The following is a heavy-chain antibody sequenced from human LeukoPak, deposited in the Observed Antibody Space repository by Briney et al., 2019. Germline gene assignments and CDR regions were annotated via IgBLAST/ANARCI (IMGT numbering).Heavy chain of an antibody. V-gene: IGHV3-23*01. CDR3: AKTLTMIVVVYAFDI. J-gene: IGHJ3*02. Sequence: PGGSLRLSCAASGFTFSGYAMSWVRQAPGKGLEWVSAISGSGGSTYYADSVKGRFTISRDNSKNTLYLQMNSLRAEDTAVYYCAKTLTMIVVVYAFDIWGQGTMVTVSS. D-gene: IGHD3-22*01. CDR1: GFTFSGYA. CDR2: ISGSGGST.